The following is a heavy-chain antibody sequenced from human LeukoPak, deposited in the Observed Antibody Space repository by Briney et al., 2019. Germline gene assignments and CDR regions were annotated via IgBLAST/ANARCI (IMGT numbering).Heavy chain of an antibody. J-gene: IGHJ4*02. CDR1: GGSISSGSYY. D-gene: IGHD2-2*01. CDR3: ARGIIPAAIPD. CDR2: IYTSGST. V-gene: IGHV4-61*02. Sequence: PSETLSLTCTVSGGSISSGSYYWSWIRQPAGKGLEWIGCIYTSGSTNYNPSLKSRVTISVDTSKNQFSLKLTSVTAADTAVYYCARGIIPAAIPDWGQGTLVTVSS.